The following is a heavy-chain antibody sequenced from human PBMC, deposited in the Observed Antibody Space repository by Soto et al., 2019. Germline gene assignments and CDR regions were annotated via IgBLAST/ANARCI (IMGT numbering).Heavy chain of an antibody. D-gene: IGHD3-10*01. V-gene: IGHV4-39*01. CDR3: ARVVLWFGGTHYYMDV. CDR2: IYYSGST. Sequence: SETLSLTCTVSGGSISSSSYYWGWIRQPPGKGLEWIGSIYYSGSTYYNPSLKSRGTISVDKSKNQFSLKLSSVTAADSAVYYCARVVLWFGGTHYYMDVWGKGTTVTVSS. CDR1: GGSISSSSYY. J-gene: IGHJ6*03.